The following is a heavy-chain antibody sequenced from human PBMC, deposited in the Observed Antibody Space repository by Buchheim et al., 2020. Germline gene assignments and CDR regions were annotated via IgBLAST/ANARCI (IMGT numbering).Heavy chain of an antibody. J-gene: IGHJ6*02. V-gene: IGHV4-31*03. CDR2: IYYSGST. Sequence: QVQLQESGPGLVKPSQTLSLTCTVSGGSISSGGYYWSWIRQHPGKGLEWIGYIYYSGSTYYNPSLKSRVTISVDTSKNQFSLKLSSVTAADTAVYYCARDRKVIMGRTEIYYYYGMDVWGQGTT. D-gene: IGHD2-21*01. CDR1: GGSISSGGYY. CDR3: ARDRKVIMGRTEIYYYYGMDV.